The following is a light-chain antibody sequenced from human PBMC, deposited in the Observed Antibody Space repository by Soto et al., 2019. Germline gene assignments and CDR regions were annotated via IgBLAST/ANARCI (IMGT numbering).Light chain of an antibody. CDR1: QGISSY. CDR2: ASS. CDR3: QQLNTFPVT. Sequence: DIQLTQSPSFLSASIGDRVTITCPASQGISSYLAWYQQTPGRAPKLLIYASSTLQSGVPSRFSGSGSGTEFTLTISSLQPDDFATYYCQQLNTFPVTFGQGTRLDI. J-gene: IGKJ5*01. V-gene: IGKV1-9*01.